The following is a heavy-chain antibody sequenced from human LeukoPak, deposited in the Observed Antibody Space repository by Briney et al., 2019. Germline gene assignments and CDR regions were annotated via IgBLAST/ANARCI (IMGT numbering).Heavy chain of an antibody. CDR1: GNTVSDLS. D-gene: IGHD5-12*01. CDR2: FDPEHVEI. CDR3: ATHPSAVGATKAFDY. Sequence: GASVKVSCKVSGNTVSDLSMHWVRQAPGKGLEWMGGFDPEHVEIKYAQKFQGRVTMTEDTSTDTAYMELSSLRSEDTAVYYCATHPSAVGATKAFDYWGQGTLVTVSS. J-gene: IGHJ4*02. V-gene: IGHV1-24*01.